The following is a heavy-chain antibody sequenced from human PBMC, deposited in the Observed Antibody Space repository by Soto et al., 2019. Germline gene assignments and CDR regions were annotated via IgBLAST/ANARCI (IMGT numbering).Heavy chain of an antibody. V-gene: IGHV2-5*02. CDR1: GFSLSTSGVG. J-gene: IGHJ5*02. Sequence: QITLKESGPTLVKPTQTLTLTCTFSGFSLSTSGVGVGWIRQPPGKALEWLALIYWDDDKRYSPSLKSRLTXPXDTSKSQVVRTMTNMDPVDTATYYCAHRPHAVGATSWGQGTLVTVSS. D-gene: IGHD1-26*01. CDR2: IYWDDDK. CDR3: AHRPHAVGATS.